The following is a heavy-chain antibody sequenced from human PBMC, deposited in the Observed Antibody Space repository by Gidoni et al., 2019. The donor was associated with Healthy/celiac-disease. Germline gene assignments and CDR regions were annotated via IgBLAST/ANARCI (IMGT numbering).Heavy chain of an antibody. CDR2: IYWDDDK. J-gene: IGHJ4*02. CDR3: AHKDYGDWYFDY. Sequence: QITLKESGPTLVKPTQTPTLTCTFSGFSLSTSGVGVGWIRQPPGKALEWLALIYWDDDKRYSPSLKSRLTITKDTSKNQVVLTMTNMDPVDTATYYCAHKDYGDWYFDYWGQGTLVTVSS. D-gene: IGHD4-17*01. CDR1: GFSLSTSGVG. V-gene: IGHV2-5*02.